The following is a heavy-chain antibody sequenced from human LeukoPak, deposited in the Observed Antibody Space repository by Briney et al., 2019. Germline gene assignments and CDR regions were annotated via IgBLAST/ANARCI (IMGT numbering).Heavy chain of an antibody. CDR3: AKGYCSGGSCYWFDP. CDR1: GYTFTSYG. D-gene: IGHD2-15*01. Sequence: ASVKVSCKASGYTFTSYGISWVRQAPGQGLEWMGWINPNSGGTNYAQKFQGRVTMTRDTSISTAYMELSRLRSDDTAVYYCAKGYCSGGSCYWFDPWGQGTLVTVSS. V-gene: IGHV1-2*02. J-gene: IGHJ5*02. CDR2: INPNSGGT.